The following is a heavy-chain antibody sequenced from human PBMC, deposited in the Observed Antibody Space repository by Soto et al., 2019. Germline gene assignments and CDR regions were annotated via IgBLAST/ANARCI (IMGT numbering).Heavy chain of an antibody. CDR2: IIPDIGTP. Sequence: ASVKVSCKASGYTFTSYGISWVRQAPGQGLEWMGWIIPDIGTPNYAQKLQGRVTITTDKSTSTSYLELRSLRSEDTAVYYCARGGALSTSWYWGDGLDSWGQGTQVTVSS. CDR3: ARGGALSTSWYWGDGLDS. CDR1: GYTFTSYG. J-gene: IGHJ4*02. D-gene: IGHD6-13*01. V-gene: IGHV1-18*01.